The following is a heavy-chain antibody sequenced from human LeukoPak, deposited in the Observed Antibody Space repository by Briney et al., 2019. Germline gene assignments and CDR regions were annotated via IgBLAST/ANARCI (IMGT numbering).Heavy chain of an antibody. Sequence: PGGSLRLSCAASGFTFSSYWMSWVRQAPGKGLEWVANIKQDGSEKNCVDSVKGRFTISRDNAKNSLYLQMNSLRPEDAAVYYCARQSQDMVRGLRWGQGTLVTVSS. J-gene: IGHJ4*02. CDR2: IKQDGSEK. CDR1: GFTFSSYW. V-gene: IGHV3-7*01. D-gene: IGHD3-10*01. CDR3: ARQSQDMVRGLR.